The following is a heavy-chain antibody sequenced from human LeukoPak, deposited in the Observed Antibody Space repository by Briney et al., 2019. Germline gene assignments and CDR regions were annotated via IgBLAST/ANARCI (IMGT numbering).Heavy chain of an antibody. CDR2: IIPIFGTA. CDR3: ARDRDPTIFGVAFDY. J-gene: IGHJ4*02. Sequence: GSSVKVSCKASGGTFSSYAISWVRQAPGQGLEWMGGIIPIFGTANYAQKFQGRVTITADESTSTAYMELSSLRSEDTAVYYCARDRDPTIFGVAFDYWGQGTLVTVSS. V-gene: IGHV1-69*01. CDR1: GGTFSSYA. D-gene: IGHD3-3*01.